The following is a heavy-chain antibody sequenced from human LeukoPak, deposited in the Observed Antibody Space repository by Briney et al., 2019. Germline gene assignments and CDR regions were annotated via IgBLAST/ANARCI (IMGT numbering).Heavy chain of an antibody. CDR2: INPNSGGT. D-gene: IGHD3-22*01. Sequence: ASVTVSFKASGYIFTGYYIYWVRQAPGQGLEWMGWINPNSGGTDSAQKFQGRVAMTRDTSLSTAYMELTRLTSDDTAVYYCARPQKYYSTSGYYLVSWGQGTLVTVSS. CDR1: GYIFTGYY. V-gene: IGHV1-2*02. J-gene: IGHJ4*02. CDR3: ARPQKYYSTSGYYLVS.